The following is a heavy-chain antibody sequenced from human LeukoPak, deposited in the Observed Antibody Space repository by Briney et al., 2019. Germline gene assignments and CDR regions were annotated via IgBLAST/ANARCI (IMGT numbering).Heavy chain of an antibody. CDR1: GGSISSGGYY. Sequence: SSETLSLTCTVSGGSISSGGYYWRWIRQHPGKGLEWIGYIYYSGSTYYNPSLKSRVTISVDTSKNQFSLKLSSVTAADTAVYCCASSGDFWSGYRSYFDYWGQGTLVTVSS. D-gene: IGHD3-3*01. CDR3: ASSGDFWSGYRSYFDY. CDR2: IYYSGST. J-gene: IGHJ4*02. V-gene: IGHV4-31*03.